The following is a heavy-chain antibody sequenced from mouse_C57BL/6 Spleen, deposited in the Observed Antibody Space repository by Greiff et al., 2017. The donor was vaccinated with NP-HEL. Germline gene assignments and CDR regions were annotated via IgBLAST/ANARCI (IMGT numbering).Heavy chain of an antibody. D-gene: IGHD1-1*01. Sequence: EVQLQQSGPELVKPGASVKISCKASGYTFTDYYMNWVKQSHGKSLEWIGDINPNNGGTSYNQKFKGKATLTVDKSSSTAYMELRSLTSEDSAVYYCLITTVVEGYFDYWGQGTTLTVSS. J-gene: IGHJ2*01. CDR2: INPNNGGT. V-gene: IGHV1-26*01. CDR3: LITTVVEGYFDY. CDR1: GYTFTDYY.